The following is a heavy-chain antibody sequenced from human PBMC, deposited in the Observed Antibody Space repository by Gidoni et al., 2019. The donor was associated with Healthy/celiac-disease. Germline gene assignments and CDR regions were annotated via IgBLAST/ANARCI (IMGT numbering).Heavy chain of an antibody. CDR1: GVTFSSYS. CDR2: ISSSSSYL. D-gene: IGHD3-22*01. J-gene: IGHJ4*02. Sequence: EVQLVESGGGVVKPGGSMRLSCAASGVTFSSYSMNWVRHAPGKGLEWVSSISSSSSYLYYADSVKGRFTISRDNAKNSLYLQMNSLRAEDTAVYYCAAYYYDSSGYREFDYWGQGTLVTVSS. V-gene: IGHV3-21*01. CDR3: AAYYYDSSGYREFDY.